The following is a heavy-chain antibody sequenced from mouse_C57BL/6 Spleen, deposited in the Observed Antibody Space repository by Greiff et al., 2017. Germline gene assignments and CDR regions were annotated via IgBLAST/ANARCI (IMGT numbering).Heavy chain of an antibody. J-gene: IGHJ2*01. CDR2: IYPGNSDT. CDR3: TIPYYYCSSYPYYFDY. D-gene: IGHD1-1*01. CDR1: GYTFTSYW. V-gene: IGHV1-5*01. Sequence: EVQLQQSGTVLARPGASVKMSCKTSGYTFTSYWMHWVKQRPGQGLEWIGAIYPGNSDTSSNQKFKGKAKLTAVTSASTAYMELSSLTNEDSAVYYCTIPYYYCSSYPYYFDYWGQGTTLTVSS.